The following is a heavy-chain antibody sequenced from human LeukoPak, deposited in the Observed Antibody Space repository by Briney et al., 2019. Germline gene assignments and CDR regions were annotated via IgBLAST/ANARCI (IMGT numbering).Heavy chain of an antibody. Sequence: SETLSLTCTVSGGSISSSSYYWGWIRQPPGKGLEWIGYFYYSGSTNYNPSLKSRVTISVDTSKNQFSLKLSSVIAADTAVYYCARHGYSYKTGYFDYWGQGTLVTVSS. CDR2: FYYSGST. CDR3: ARHGYSYKTGYFDY. CDR1: GGSISSSSYY. J-gene: IGHJ4*02. V-gene: IGHV4-61*05. D-gene: IGHD5-18*01.